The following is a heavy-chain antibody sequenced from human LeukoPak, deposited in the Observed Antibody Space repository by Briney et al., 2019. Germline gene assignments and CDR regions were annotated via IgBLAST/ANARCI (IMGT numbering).Heavy chain of an antibody. D-gene: IGHD5-24*01. CDR3: ARSHNYNWFDP. J-gene: IGHJ5*02. Sequence: ASVKVSCKASGYTFTSYYIHWVRQAPGQGLEWMGIINPSDSSIRFAQKFQGRVTMTRDVSTSTVYMELSSLRSEDTAVYYCARSHNYNWFDPWGQGTLVTVSS. V-gene: IGHV1-46*01. CDR1: GYTFTSYY. CDR2: INPSDSSI.